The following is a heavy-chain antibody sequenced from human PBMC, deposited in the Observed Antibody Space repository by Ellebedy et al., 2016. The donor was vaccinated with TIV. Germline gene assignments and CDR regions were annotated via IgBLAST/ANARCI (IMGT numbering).Heavy chain of an antibody. J-gene: IGHJ5*02. CDR1: GFIFSDYY. CDR3: ARDARFIDQQHNWFDP. Sequence: GESLKISCAASGFIFSDYYMSWIRQAPGKGLDWVSYISNSGHTIYYADSVKGRFTISRDNAENSLYLQMNSLRPEDTAVYYCARDARFIDQQHNWFDPWGQGTLVTVSS. V-gene: IGHV3-11*01. CDR2: ISNSGHTI. D-gene: IGHD6-13*01.